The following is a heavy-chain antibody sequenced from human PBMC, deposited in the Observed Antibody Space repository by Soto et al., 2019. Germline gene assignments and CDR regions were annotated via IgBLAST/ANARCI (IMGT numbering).Heavy chain of an antibody. Sequence: ASVKVSCKASGGTFSSYTISWVRQAPGQGLEWMGRIIPILGIANYAQKFQGRVTITADKSTSTAYMELSSLRSEDTAVYYCARENYYGSGSYDYYYMDVWGKGTTVTVSS. V-gene: IGHV1-69*04. CDR3: ARENYYGSGSYDYYYMDV. CDR1: GGTFSSYT. CDR2: IIPILGIA. J-gene: IGHJ6*03. D-gene: IGHD3-10*01.